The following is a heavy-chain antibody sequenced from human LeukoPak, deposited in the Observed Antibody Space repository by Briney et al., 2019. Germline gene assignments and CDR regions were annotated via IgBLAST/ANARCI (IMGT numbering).Heavy chain of an antibody. Sequence: PGGSLRLSCAASGFTFSDYSMNWVRQAPGKGLEWVSAISGSGGSTYYADSAKGRFTISRDNSKNTLYLQMNSLRAEDTAVYYCAKEGAITMVRGVMDEYAFDIWGQGTMVTVSS. CDR3: AKEGAITMVRGVMDEYAFDI. V-gene: IGHV3-23*01. CDR1: GFTFSDYS. J-gene: IGHJ3*02. CDR2: ISGSGGST. D-gene: IGHD3-10*01.